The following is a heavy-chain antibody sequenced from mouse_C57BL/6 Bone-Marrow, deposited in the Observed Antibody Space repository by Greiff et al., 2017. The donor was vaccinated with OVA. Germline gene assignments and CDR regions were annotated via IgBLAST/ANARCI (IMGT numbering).Heavy chain of an antibody. D-gene: IGHD2-3*01. CDR1: GFTFSSYA. Sequence: EVKLVESGGGLVKPGGSLKLSCAASGFTFSSYAMSWVRQTPEKRLEWVATISDGGSYTYYPDNVKGRFTISRDNAKNNLYLQMSHLKSEDTAMYYCAREIYDGYYVDYWGQGTTLTVSS. CDR2: ISDGGSYT. V-gene: IGHV5-4*01. CDR3: AREIYDGYYVDY. J-gene: IGHJ2*01.